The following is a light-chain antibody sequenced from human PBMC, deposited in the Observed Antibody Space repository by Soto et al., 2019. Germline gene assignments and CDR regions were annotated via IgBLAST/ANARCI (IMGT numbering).Light chain of an antibody. V-gene: IGKV1-39*01. Sequence: DIHMTRSPSSLSASVGYIFTITCRASQSISSYLNWYQQKPGKAPKLLIYAASSLQSGVPSRFSGSGSGTDFTLPISSLKPEDFANYYCQQSYSTPTWTFGHGTKVDI. CDR3: QQSYSTPTWT. CDR1: QSISSY. J-gene: IGKJ1*01. CDR2: AAS.